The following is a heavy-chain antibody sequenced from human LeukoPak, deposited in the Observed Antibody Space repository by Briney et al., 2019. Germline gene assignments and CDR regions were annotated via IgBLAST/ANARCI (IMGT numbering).Heavy chain of an antibody. CDR1: GGSFSGYY. V-gene: IGHV4-34*01. D-gene: IGHD3-22*01. CDR3: ARVWNYYDSSGYLDY. CDR2: INHSGSA. Sequence: PSETLSLTCAVYGGSFSGYYWSWIRQPPGKGLEWIGEINHSGSANYNPSLKSRVTISVDTSKNQFSLKLSSVTAADTAVYYCARVWNYYDSSGYLDYWGQGTLVTVPS. J-gene: IGHJ4*02.